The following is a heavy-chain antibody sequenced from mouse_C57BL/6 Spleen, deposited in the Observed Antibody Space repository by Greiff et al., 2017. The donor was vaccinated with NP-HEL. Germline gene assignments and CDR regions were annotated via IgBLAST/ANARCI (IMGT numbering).Heavy chain of an antibody. J-gene: IGHJ4*01. CDR2: IYPRSGNT. Sequence: VQRVESGAELARPGASVKLSCKASGYTFTSSGISWVKQRTGQGLEWIGEIYPRSGNTYYNEKFKGKATLTADKSSSTAYMELRSLTSEDSAVYFCARYGSSYGAMDYWGQGTSVTVSA. CDR3: ARYGSSYGAMDY. CDR1: GYTFTSSG. V-gene: IGHV1-81*01. D-gene: IGHD1-1*01.